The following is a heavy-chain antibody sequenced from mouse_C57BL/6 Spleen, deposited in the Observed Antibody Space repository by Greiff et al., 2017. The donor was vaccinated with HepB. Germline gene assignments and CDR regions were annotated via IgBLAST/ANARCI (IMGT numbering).Heavy chain of an antibody. J-gene: IGHJ3*01. CDR3: ARHEEGPFAY. V-gene: IGHV5-12*01. Sequence: EVKLMESGGGLVQPGGSLKLSCAASGFTFSDYYMYWVRQTPEKRLEWVAYISNGGGSTYYPDTVKGRFTISRDNAKNTLYLQMSRLKSEDTAMYYCARHEEGPFAYWGQGTLVTVSA. CDR1: GFTFSDYY. CDR2: ISNGGGST.